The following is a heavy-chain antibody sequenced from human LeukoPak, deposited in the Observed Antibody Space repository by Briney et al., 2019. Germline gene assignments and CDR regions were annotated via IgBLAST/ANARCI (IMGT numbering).Heavy chain of an antibody. CDR1: GFTFSSYW. CDR3: ARDGFGSIVATMIFDY. J-gene: IGHJ4*02. Sequence: GGSLRLSCAASGFTFSSYWMSWVRQAPGKGLEWVANIKQDGSEKSYVDSVKGRFTISRDNAKNSLYLQMNSLRAEDTAVYYRARDGFGSIVATMIFDYWGQGTLVTVSS. D-gene: IGHD5-12*01. CDR2: IKQDGSEK. V-gene: IGHV3-7*01.